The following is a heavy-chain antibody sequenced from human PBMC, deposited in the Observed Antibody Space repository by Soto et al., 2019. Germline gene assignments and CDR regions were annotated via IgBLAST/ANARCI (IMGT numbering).Heavy chain of an antibody. CDR1: GGSISSSTY. V-gene: IGHV4-4*02. J-gene: IGHJ5*02. D-gene: IGHD4-17*01. CDR2: ISQSGNT. Sequence: SXTLSLTCTVSGGSISSSTYWSWVRQPPWNGLEWIGDISQSGNTNYNPSLKSRLIISLDTSKNQFSLKLSSVTAADTAVYYCARVPHHDYGDYLSFRFDPWGQGTLVTVS. CDR3: ARVPHHDYGDYLSFRFDP.